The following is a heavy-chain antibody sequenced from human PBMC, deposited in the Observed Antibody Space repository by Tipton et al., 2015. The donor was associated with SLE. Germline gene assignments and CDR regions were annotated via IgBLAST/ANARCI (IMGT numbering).Heavy chain of an antibody. J-gene: IGHJ4*02. Sequence: TLSLTCAVYGGSFSGYYWSWIRQPPGKGLEWIGYIYYSGSTNYNPSLKSRVTISVDTSKNQFSLKLSSVTAADTAVYYCAASAGGNFDYWGQGTLVTVSS. CDR1: GGSFSGYY. V-gene: IGHV4-59*01. CDR3: AASAGGNFDY. CDR2: IYYSGST. D-gene: IGHD6-13*01.